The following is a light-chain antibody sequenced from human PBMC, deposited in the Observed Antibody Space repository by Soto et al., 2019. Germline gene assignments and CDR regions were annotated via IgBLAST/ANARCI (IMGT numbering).Light chain of an antibody. J-gene: IGKJ5*01. Sequence: DIQMTQSPPSLSASVGDRVTITCRASQTISTSLNWYQQKPGTAPKLLIYAASSFQSGVPSRFSGGGSGTDFTLTISSLQPEDFATYYCQQSYRIPLTFGQRTRLEIK. CDR1: QTISTS. V-gene: IGKV1-39*01. CDR2: AAS. CDR3: QQSYRIPLT.